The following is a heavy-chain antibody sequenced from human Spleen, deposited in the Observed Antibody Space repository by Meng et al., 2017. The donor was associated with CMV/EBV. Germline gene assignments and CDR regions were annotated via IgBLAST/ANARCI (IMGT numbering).Heavy chain of an antibody. Sequence: QGPPPGSGPGLVKPSGTLSLTCAVSGGSISISTWWSWVRQPPGKGLEWIGEIYHSGGTNYNPSLRGRVTISLDKSKNQFSPTLRSVTAADTAVYYCARDPYATGWAGWGQGTLVTVFS. CDR3: ARDPYATGWAG. CDR1: GGSISISTW. J-gene: IGHJ4*02. CDR2: IYHSGGT. V-gene: IGHV4-4*02. D-gene: IGHD6-19*01.